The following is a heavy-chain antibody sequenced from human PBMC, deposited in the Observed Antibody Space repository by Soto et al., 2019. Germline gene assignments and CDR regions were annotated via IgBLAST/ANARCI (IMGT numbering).Heavy chain of an antibody. CDR3: ARDQNGSPHFDY. Sequence: PSETLSLTCTVSGASISSYYWSWIRQPPGKGLEWVGFIFHSGSTNCNPSLKSRVTFSVDTSKNQFSLKLTSVTAADTAVYYCARDQNGSPHFDYWGKGTTVTVSS. V-gene: IGHV4-59*01. J-gene: IGHJ4*03. CDR2: IFHSGST. CDR1: GASISSYY. D-gene: IGHD1-26*01.